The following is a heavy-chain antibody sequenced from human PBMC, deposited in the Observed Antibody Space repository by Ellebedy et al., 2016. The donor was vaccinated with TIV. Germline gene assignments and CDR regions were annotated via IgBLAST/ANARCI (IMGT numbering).Heavy chain of an antibody. CDR3: ARAFRDGYNYFSLYYYYMDV. Sequence: ASVKVSCKASGYTFTSYDINWVRQATGQGLEWMGWMNPNSGNTGYAQKFQGRVTMTRNTSISTAYMELSSLRSEDTAVYYCARAFRDGYNYFSLYYYYMDVWGKGTTVTVSS. CDR1: GYTFTSYD. J-gene: IGHJ6*03. D-gene: IGHD5-24*01. V-gene: IGHV1-8*01. CDR2: MNPNSGNT.